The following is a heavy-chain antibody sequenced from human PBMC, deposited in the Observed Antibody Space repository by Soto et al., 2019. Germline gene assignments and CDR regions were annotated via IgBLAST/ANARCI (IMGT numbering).Heavy chain of an antibody. J-gene: IGHJ5*02. CDR2: IYYSGRT. V-gene: IGHV4-39*01. Sequence: QLQLQESGPGLVKPSETLSLTCTVSGGSISSSSYYWGWIRQPPGKGLEWIGSIYYSGRTYYNPSLKSRVTISVDTSNNQFSLKLSSVTAADTAVYYCGVIAAAGMVNWFDPWGQGTLVTVSS. CDR1: GGSISSSSYY. D-gene: IGHD6-13*01. CDR3: GVIAAAGMVNWFDP.